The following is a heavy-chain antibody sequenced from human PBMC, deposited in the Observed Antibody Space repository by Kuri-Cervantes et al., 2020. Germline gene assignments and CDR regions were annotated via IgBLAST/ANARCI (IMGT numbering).Heavy chain of an antibody. CDR1: DYSISSTYY. CDR3: ARAEPRTMAHFDY. V-gene: IGHV4-38-2*01. D-gene: IGHD1-14*01. CDR2: IYHSGST. Sequence: GSLRLSCAVSDYSISSTYYWGWIRQPPGKGLEWIGSIYHSGSTYYNPSLKSRVTISVDTSKNQFSLKLSSVTAADTAVYYCARAEPRTMAHFDYWGQGTLVTVSS. J-gene: IGHJ4*02.